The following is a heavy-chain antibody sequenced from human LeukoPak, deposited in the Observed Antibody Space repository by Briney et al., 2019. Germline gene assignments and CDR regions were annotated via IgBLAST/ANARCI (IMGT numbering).Heavy chain of an antibody. Sequence: SETLSLTCAVYGGSFSGYYWSWIRQPPGKGLEWIGEINHSGSTNYNPSLKSRVTISVDTSKNQFSLKLSSVTAADTAVYYCAREGVVVVPAGATSGKYLDYWGQGTLVTVSS. CDR2: INHSGST. CDR3: AREGVVVVPAGATSGKYLDY. J-gene: IGHJ4*02. V-gene: IGHV4-34*01. CDR1: GGSFSGYY. D-gene: IGHD2-2*01.